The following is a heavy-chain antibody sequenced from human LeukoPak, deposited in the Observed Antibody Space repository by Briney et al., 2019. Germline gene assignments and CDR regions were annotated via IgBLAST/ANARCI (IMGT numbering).Heavy chain of an antibody. J-gene: IGHJ4*02. CDR2: IYPADSET. Sequence: GESLKISCKDSGSTFTSHWIGWVRQMPGKGLEWTGVIYPADSETTYSPSFQGQVTISADKSISTAYLQGSSLKASDTAMYYCATPTTGCSSTSCYLLFWGQGTLVTVSS. CDR1: GSTFTSHW. D-gene: IGHD2-2*01. CDR3: ATPTTGCSSTSCYLLF. V-gene: IGHV5-51*01.